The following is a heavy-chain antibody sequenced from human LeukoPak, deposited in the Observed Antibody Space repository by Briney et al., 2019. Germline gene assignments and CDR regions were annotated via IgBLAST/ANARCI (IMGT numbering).Heavy chain of an antibody. V-gene: IGHV3-23*01. CDR2: ICGRGGST. J-gene: IGHJ4*02. Sequence: PGGSLRLSCAASGFTFSGYTMTWVRQAPGKGPEWVSAICGRGGSTYYADSLGGRFTISRDNSKNTLYLQMNSLRAEDTAVYYCAKVADYYESSGPIDYWGQGTLVTVSS. D-gene: IGHD3-22*01. CDR3: AKVADYYESSGPIDY. CDR1: GFTFSGYT.